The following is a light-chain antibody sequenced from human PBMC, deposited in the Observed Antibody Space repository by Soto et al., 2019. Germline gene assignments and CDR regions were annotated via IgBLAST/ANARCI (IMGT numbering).Light chain of an antibody. CDR3: MLSYGGAR. J-gene: IGLJ2*01. CDR1: AGAVTSGLY. V-gene: IGLV7-46*01. CDR2: DTN. Sequence: QAVVTQEPSMTVSPGGTVTVTCASSAGAVTSGLYPYWFQQRPGQAPRTLIYDTNKRQSWTPARFSGSVVGDKAALTLSDAQPEDEADYYCMLSYGGARFGGGTKLTVL.